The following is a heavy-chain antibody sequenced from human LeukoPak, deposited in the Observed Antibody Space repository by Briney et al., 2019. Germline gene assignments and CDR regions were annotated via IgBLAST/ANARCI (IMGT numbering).Heavy chain of an antibody. D-gene: IGHD3-22*01. CDR3: AKLGDRDRGFNYYDSTGYFDY. V-gene: IGHV3-23*01. CDR1: GFTFSSYA. Sequence: GGSLRLSCAASGFTFSSYAMSWVRQAPGKGLEWVSAISGSGGSTYYAGSVKGRFTISRDNSKNTLYLQMNSLRAEDTAVYYCAKLGDRDRGFNYYDSTGYFDYWGQGTLVTVSS. CDR2: ISGSGGST. J-gene: IGHJ4*02.